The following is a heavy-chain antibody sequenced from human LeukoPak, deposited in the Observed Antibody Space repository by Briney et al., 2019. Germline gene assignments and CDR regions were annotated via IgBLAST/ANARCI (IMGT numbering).Heavy chain of an antibody. CDR1: GDTFSSYA. J-gene: IGHJ4*02. D-gene: IGHD3-3*01. CDR2: IIPIFGTA. V-gene: IGHV1-69*13. Sequence: SVKVSCKASGDTFSSYAISWVRQAPGQGLEWMGGIIPIFGTANYAQKFQGRVTITADESTSTAYMELSSLRSEDTAVYYCASLTYYDFWSGYYTWNCFDYWGQGTLVTVSS. CDR3: ASLTYYDFWSGYYTWNCFDY.